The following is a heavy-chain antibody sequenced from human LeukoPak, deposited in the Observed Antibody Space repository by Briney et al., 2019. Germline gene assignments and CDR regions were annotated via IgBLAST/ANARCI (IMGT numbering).Heavy chain of an antibody. CDR2: IWYDGSNK. V-gene: IGHV3-33*01. D-gene: IGHD4-23*01. CDR1: GFTFSSYG. Sequence: GGSLRLSCAASGFTFSSYGMHWVRQAPGKGLEWVAVIWYDGSNKYYADSVKGRFTISRDNAKISLYLQMNSLRAEDTAVYYCARGFYGGNPLDALDIWGQGTMVTVSS. CDR3: ARGFYGGNPLDALDI. J-gene: IGHJ3*02.